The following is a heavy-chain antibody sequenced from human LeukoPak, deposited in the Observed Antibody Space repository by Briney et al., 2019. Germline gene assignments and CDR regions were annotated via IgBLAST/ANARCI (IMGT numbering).Heavy chain of an antibody. D-gene: IGHD3-22*01. CDR3: ARVGYYDSSGYLYYFDY. CDR2: IYYSGST. J-gene: IGHJ4*02. Sequence: PSETLSLTCTVSGGSISSYYWSWIRQPPGKGLEWIGYIYYSGSTNYNPSLKSRVTISVDTSKNQSSLKLSSVTAADTAVYYCARVGYYDSSGYLYYFDYWGQGTLVTVS. V-gene: IGHV4-59*01. CDR1: GGSISSYY.